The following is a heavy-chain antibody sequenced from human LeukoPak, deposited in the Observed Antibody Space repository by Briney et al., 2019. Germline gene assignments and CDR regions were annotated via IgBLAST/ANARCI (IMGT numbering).Heavy chain of an antibody. CDR3: ARAQWRTYSYYYMDV. V-gene: IGHV3-53*01. CDR1: GFTFTTYA. J-gene: IGHJ6*03. D-gene: IGHD6-19*01. Sequence: GGSLRLSCAASGFTFTTYAMSWVRQAPGRGLEWISVIYSGGSTYYADSVKGRFTISRDDSKNTLYLQMNSLRAEDTAIYYCARAQWRTYSYYYMDVWGKGTTVTVSS. CDR2: IYSGGST.